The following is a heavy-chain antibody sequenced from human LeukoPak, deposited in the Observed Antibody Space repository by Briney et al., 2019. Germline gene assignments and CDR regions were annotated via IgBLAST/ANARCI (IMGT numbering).Heavy chain of an antibody. V-gene: IGHV3-11*01. CDR3: ARAFEYSSSSYFYYGMDV. J-gene: IGHJ6*02. CDR1: GFTFNDYF. Sequence: PGGSLRLSCVGFGFTFNDYFMSWIRQAPGEGLEYISYVSHTGSTIYYADSVRGRFTVSRDNAKNSLFLQMNSLRAEDTAVYYCARAFEYSSSSYFYYGMDVWGQGTMVTVSS. CDR2: VSHTGSTI. D-gene: IGHD6-6*01.